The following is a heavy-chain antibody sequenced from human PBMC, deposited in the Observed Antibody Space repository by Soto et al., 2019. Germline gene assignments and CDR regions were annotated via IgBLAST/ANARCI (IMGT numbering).Heavy chain of an antibody. CDR3: ARSRKWGRGSYYGMDV. J-gene: IGHJ6*02. V-gene: IGHV4-34*01. CDR2: INHSGST. Sequence: SETLSLTCAVYGGSFSGYYWSWIRPPPGKGLEWIGEINHSGSTNYNPSLKSRVTRSVDTSKNQFSLKLSSVTAADTAVYYCARSRKWGRGSYYGMDVWGQGTTVTVSS. CDR1: GGSFSGYY. D-gene: IGHD1-26*01.